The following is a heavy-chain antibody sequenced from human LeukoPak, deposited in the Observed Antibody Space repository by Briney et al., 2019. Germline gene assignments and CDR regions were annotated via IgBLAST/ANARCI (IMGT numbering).Heavy chain of an antibody. CDR1: GFSFSTYW. D-gene: IGHD1-26*01. CDR2: MDPSDSYT. Sequence: GESLKISCKGSGFSFSTYWISWVRQMPGKGLEWMGTMDPSDSYTNYSPSSQGHVTISADKSISTAYLQWSSLKASDIAMYYCARHILGGPAFDMWGQGTMVTVSS. J-gene: IGHJ3*02. CDR3: ARHILGGPAFDM. V-gene: IGHV5-10-1*01.